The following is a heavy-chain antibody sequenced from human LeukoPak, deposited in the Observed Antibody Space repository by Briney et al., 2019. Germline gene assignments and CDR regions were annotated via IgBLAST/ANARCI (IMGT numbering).Heavy chain of an antibody. Sequence: GGSLRLSCAASGFTFSNAWMSWVRQAPGKGLEWVGRIKSKTDGGTTDYAAPVKGRFTISRDDSKNTLCLQMNSLKTEDTAVYYCTTFAYYDILTGYFDYWGQGTLVTVSS. J-gene: IGHJ4*02. V-gene: IGHV3-15*01. D-gene: IGHD3-9*01. CDR1: GFTFSNAW. CDR3: TTFAYYDILTGYFDY. CDR2: IKSKTDGGTT.